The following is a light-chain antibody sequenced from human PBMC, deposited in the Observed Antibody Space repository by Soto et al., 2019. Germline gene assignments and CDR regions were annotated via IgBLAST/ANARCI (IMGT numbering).Light chain of an antibody. CDR1: QSLLHSNGYNY. CDR2: LGS. Sequence: DIVRTQSPLSLPVTPGEPASISCRSSQSLLHSNGYNYLDWYLQKPGQSPQLLIYLGSNRASGVPDRFSGIGSGTDFTLKISRVEAEDVGVYYCMQPLQSWTFGQGTKVDIK. CDR3: MQPLQSWT. V-gene: IGKV2-28*01. J-gene: IGKJ1*01.